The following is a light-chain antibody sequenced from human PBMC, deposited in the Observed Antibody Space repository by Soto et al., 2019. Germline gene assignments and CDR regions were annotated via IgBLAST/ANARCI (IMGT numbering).Light chain of an antibody. CDR3: QQYNNWPPVT. CDR1: QRVSSN. J-gene: IGKJ1*01. V-gene: IGKV3-15*01. Sequence: EIVMTQSPATMSVSPGERATLSCRASQRVSSNLAWYQQKPGQAPRLLIYGASTRATGIPARFSGSGSGTEFTLTISSLQSEDFAVYYCQQYNNWPPVTFGQGTKVEI. CDR2: GAS.